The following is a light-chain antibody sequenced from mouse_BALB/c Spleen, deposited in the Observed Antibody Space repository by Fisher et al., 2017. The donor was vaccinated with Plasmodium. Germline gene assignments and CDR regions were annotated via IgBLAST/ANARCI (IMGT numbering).Light chain of an antibody. CDR2: YTS. CDR3: QQSNSWPLT. CDR1: QTISNY. J-gene: IGKJ5*01. Sequence: DIVMTQSTVTLSVTPGDRVSLSCRASQTISNYLHWYQQKSHESPRLLINYTSQSISGIPSRFSGSGPGTDFTLSINSVETEDFGMYFCQQSNSWPLTFGAGTKLELK. V-gene: IGKV5-45*01.